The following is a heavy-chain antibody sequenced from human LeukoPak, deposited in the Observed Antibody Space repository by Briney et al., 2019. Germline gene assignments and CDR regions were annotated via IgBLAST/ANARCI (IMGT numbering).Heavy chain of an antibody. CDR2: INTDGSST. Sequence: GGSLRLSCVVSGFTFKNYWMHWVRQAPEMGLMWVSRINTDGSSTTYADSVKGRFTISRDNAKNTLYLQMNSLRAEDTAVYYCARPWNYWGQGTLVTVTS. J-gene: IGHJ4*02. V-gene: IGHV3-74*03. CDR3: ARPWNY. D-gene: IGHD1-1*01. CDR1: GFTFKNYW.